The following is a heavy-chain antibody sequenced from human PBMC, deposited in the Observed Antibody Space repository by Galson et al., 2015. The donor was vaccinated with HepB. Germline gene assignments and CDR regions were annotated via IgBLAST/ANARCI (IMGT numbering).Heavy chain of an antibody. CDR2: ISYVGSNK. CDR1: GFTFSSYA. V-gene: IGHV3-30-3*01. CDR3: ARGWDGGFDY. J-gene: IGHJ4*02. Sequence: SLRLSCAASGFTFSSYAMHWVRQAPGKGLEWVAVISYVGSNKYYADSVKGRFTISRDNSKNTLYLQMNSLRAEDTAVYYCARGWDGGFDYWGQGTLVTVSS. D-gene: IGHD1-26*01.